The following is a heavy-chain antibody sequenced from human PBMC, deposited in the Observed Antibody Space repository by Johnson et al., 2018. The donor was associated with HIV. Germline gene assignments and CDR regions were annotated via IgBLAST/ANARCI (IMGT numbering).Heavy chain of an antibody. V-gene: IGHV3-74*03. CDR1: GFTFSNYW. Sequence: VQLVESGGGLVQPGGSLRLSCAASGFTFSNYWMHWVRQSPGKGLVWVSRIYSDGSDTKYADSVKGRFTISRDNAKNTLYLQMNSLRAEDTAVYYCAGLRAARPRSFDIWGQGTMVTVSS. CDR2: IYSDGSDT. CDR3: AGLRAARPRSFDI. J-gene: IGHJ3*02. D-gene: IGHD6-6*01.